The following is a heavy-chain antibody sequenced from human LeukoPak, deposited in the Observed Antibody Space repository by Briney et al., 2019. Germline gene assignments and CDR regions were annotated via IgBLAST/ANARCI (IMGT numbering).Heavy chain of an antibody. V-gene: IGHV1-2*04. Sequence: ASVKVSCKASGYTFTGYYLNWVRQAPGQGLEWMGWINPNSGGTNYAQKFQGWVTMTRDTSISTAYMEMSRLRSDDTAVYYCAREKEGELKSRVGMDVWGQGTTVTVSS. CDR1: GYTFTGYY. D-gene: IGHD1-26*01. J-gene: IGHJ6*02. CDR3: AREKEGELKSRVGMDV. CDR2: INPNSGGT.